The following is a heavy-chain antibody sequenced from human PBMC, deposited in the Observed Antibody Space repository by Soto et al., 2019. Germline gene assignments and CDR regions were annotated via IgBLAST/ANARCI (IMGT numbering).Heavy chain of an antibody. V-gene: IGHV3-23*01. J-gene: IGHJ4*02. Sequence: EVKMLESGGGLVQPGGSLRLSCAASGCTLSSYGMSWVRQAPGKGLEWVSAISGSGGSTYYADSVKGRFTISRDNSKNTLYLQMNSLRAEDTAVYYCAKGAYYHGSGSYFPFDYWGQGTLVTVSS. CDR1: GCTLSSYG. CDR2: ISGSGGST. D-gene: IGHD3-10*01. CDR3: AKGAYYHGSGSYFPFDY.